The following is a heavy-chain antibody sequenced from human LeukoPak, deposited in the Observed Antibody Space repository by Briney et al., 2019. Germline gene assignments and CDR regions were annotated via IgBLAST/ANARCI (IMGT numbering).Heavy chain of an antibody. V-gene: IGHV1-8*01. D-gene: IGHD3-22*01. CDR2: MXPNSGNT. Sequence: VRQXTGQGLXXXXXMXPNSGNTGYAQKFQGRVTMTRNTSISTAYMELSSLRSEDTAVYYCARGGYYYDSSGYPYYFDYWGQGTLVTVSS. CDR3: ARGGYYYDSSGYPYYFDY. J-gene: IGHJ4*02.